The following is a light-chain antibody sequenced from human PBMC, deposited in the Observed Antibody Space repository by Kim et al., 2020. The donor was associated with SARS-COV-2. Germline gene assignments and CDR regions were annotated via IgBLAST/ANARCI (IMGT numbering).Light chain of an antibody. CDR1: ENVFSRH. CDR3: QQYLRSPWT. Sequence: SPGERATPCCRASENVFSRHLAWYQQRPGQAPRLVLYGASNRATDIPDRFSGSGSGTEFTLIINRLEPEDFAVYYCQQYLRSPWTFGQGTKVDIK. J-gene: IGKJ1*01. V-gene: IGKV3-20*01. CDR2: GAS.